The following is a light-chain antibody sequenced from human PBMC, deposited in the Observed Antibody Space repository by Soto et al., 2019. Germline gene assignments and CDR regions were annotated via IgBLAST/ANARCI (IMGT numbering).Light chain of an antibody. V-gene: IGKV3-20*01. J-gene: IGKJ4*01. CDR2: GAS. CDR3: QQYRSSPPLT. CDR1: QSVTSY. Sequence: EIVLTQSPGTLSLSPGERATLSFRASQSVTSYLAWYQQKPGQAPRLLIYGASSRATGIPDRFSGSGSGTDFTLTISRLEPEDFAVYYCQQYRSSPPLTFGGGTKVEIK.